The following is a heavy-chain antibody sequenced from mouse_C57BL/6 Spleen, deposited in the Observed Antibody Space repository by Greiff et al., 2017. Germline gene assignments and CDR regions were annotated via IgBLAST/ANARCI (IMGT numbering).Heavy chain of an antibody. J-gene: IGHJ3*01. CDR1: GYTFTGYW. V-gene: IGHV1-9*01. D-gene: IGHD2-4*01. Sequence: QVQLKQSGAELMKPGASVKLSCKATGYTFTGYWIEWVKQRPGHGLEWIGVILPGSGSTNYNEKFKGKATLTADTSSHTAYMQLSSLTTEDSAIYYWSTGYDYGWFAYWGQGTLVTVSA. CDR2: ILPGSGST. CDR3: STGYDYGWFAY.